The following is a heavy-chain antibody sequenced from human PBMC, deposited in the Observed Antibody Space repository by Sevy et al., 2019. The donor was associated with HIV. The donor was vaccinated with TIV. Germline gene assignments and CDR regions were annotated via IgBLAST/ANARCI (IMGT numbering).Heavy chain of an antibody. V-gene: IGHV4-59*08. J-gene: IGHJ4*02. CDR1: GGSITSLY. CDR3: AGENAWGRGYS. CDR2: IYYNGHI. D-gene: IGHD6-25*01. Sequence: SETLSLTCTVSGGSITSLYWNWIRQPPGKGLEWIANIYYNGHINYNPSLKSRVTFSLDKSKNQFSLRRSFVTAADTAMYYCAGENAWGRGYSWGQGTLVTVSS.